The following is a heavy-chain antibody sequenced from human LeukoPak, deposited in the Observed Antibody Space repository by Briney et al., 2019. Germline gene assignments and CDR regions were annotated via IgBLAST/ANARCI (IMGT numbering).Heavy chain of an antibody. V-gene: IGHV3-48*03. CDR1: EFAFSVYE. CDR3: ATLTVASSFDY. Sequence: GGSLRLSCAASEFAFSVYEMYWVRQAPGKGLERVSYISSTGGSRYYADSVKGRFTISRDNAKNSLYLQMNSLRGEDTAVYYCATLTVASSFDYWGQGALVTVSS. D-gene: IGHD6-19*01. CDR2: ISSTGGSR. J-gene: IGHJ4*02.